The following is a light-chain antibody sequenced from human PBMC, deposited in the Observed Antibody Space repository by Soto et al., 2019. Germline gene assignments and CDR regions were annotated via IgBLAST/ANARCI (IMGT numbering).Light chain of an antibody. CDR3: QQYKNWPPLT. CDR1: QSVSYN. J-gene: IGKJ4*01. V-gene: IGKV3-15*01. Sequence: EIVMTQSPATLSVSPGERATLSCRASQSVSYNLAWYQQKPGQGPRLLIYGAFTRATGIPARFSGSGSGTEFTLTISSLQSEVFAVYYCQQYKNWPPLTFGGGTKVEIK. CDR2: GAF.